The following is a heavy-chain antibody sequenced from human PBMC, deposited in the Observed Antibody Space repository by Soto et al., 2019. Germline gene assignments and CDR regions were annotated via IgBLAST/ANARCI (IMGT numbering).Heavy chain of an antibody. Sequence: SVKVSCKASGGTFSSYVISWVRQSPGQGLEWMGGFIPIFGTANYAQKFQGRVTITADESTSTAYMELSSLRSEDTPVYYCASPYCSGGSCYSNSHFDYWGQGTLVTVSS. J-gene: IGHJ4*02. V-gene: IGHV1-69*13. CDR2: FIPIFGTA. CDR1: GGTFSSYV. CDR3: ASPYCSGGSCYSNSHFDY. D-gene: IGHD2-15*01.